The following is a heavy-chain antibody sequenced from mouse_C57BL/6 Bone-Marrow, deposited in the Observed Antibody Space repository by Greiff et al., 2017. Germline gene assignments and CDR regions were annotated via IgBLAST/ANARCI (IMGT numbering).Heavy chain of an antibody. CDR1: GYTFTSYW. J-gene: IGHJ2*01. CDR2: IHPNSGST. Sequence: QVQLQQPGAELVKPGASVKLSCKASGYTFTSYWMHWVKQRPGQGLEWIGMIHPNSGSTNYNEKFKSKATLTVDTSSSTAYMQLSSLTSEDSAVYYCARSGYYALYYFDYWGQGTTLTVSS. D-gene: IGHD3-1*01. CDR3: ARSGYYALYYFDY. V-gene: IGHV1-64*01.